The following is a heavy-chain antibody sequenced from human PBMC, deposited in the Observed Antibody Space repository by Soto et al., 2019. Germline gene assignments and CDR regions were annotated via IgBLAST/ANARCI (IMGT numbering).Heavy chain of an antibody. D-gene: IGHD2-2*01. Sequence: QVQLVQSGAEVKKPGSSVKVSCKASGGTFSSYAISWVRQAPGQGLEWMGGIIPIFGTANYAQKFQGRVTITADESTSTAYMELSSLRSEDTAVYYSARGVVVVPAARRGYGMDVWGQGTTVTVSS. V-gene: IGHV1-69*01. CDR2: IIPIFGTA. CDR3: ARGVVVVPAARRGYGMDV. J-gene: IGHJ6*02. CDR1: GGTFSSYA.